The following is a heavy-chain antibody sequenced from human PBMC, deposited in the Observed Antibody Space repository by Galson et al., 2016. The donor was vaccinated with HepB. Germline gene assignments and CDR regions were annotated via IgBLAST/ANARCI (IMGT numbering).Heavy chain of an antibody. CDR2: ISYDGSNK. J-gene: IGHJ4*02. Sequence: SLRLSCAASGFTFSSYGMHWVRQAPGKGLEWVAVISYDGSNKYYADSVKGRFTISRDNSKNTLYLQMNSLRAEDTAVYYCATPYYDFWSGYNPFDYWGQGNLVTVSS. D-gene: IGHD3-3*01. CDR1: GFTFSSYG. V-gene: IGHV3-30*03. CDR3: ATPYYDFWSGYNPFDY.